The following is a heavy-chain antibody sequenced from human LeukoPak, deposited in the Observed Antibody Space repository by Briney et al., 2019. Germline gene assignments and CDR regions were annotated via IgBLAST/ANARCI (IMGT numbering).Heavy chain of an antibody. V-gene: IGHV1-8*01. Sequence: ASVEVSCKASGYTFTSYDINWVRHATGQGPELMGWMNPNSGNTGYAQKFQGRVTMTRNTSISTAYMELSSLRSEDTAVYYCARPTYGGNSQEALDYWGQGTLATVSS. CDR2: MNPNSGNT. D-gene: IGHD4-23*01. CDR3: ARPTYGGNSQEALDY. J-gene: IGHJ4*02. CDR1: GYTFTSYD.